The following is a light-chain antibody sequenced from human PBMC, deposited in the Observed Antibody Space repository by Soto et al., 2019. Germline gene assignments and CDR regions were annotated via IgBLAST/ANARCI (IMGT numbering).Light chain of an antibody. J-gene: IGKJ4*01. Sequence: DIVMTQSPDSLAVSLGERATINCKSSQSALYSSNNKNYLAWYQQKAGQPPKLLIYWASTRQSGVPDRFSGSGSETDFTLTISSLQAEDVAIYYCQQYYNPPLTFGGGTKVEIK. CDR3: QQYYNPPLT. CDR1: QSALYSSNNKNY. CDR2: WAS. V-gene: IGKV4-1*01.